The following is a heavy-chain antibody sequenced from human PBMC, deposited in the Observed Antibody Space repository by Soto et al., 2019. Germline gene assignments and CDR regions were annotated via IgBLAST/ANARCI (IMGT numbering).Heavy chain of an antibody. V-gene: IGHV5-51*01. CDR3: ARSRRSSQYFYY. CDR1: GYTFSNFW. J-gene: IGHJ4*01. Sequence: GESLKISCRCSGYTFSNFWIAWVRHLPGKGLEWMGIIYPGDHETRYSPSFHGKVTISADKSINTAYLQWSSLEASDSAFYYCARSRRSSQYFYYWGKGGLGTVAS. CDR2: IYPGDHET. D-gene: IGHD6-13*01.